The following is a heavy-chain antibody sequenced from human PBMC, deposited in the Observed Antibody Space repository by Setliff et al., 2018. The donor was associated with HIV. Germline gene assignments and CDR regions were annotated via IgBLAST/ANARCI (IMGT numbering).Heavy chain of an antibody. CDR3: ARGGGSRAATSSYYYMDV. J-gene: IGHJ6*03. V-gene: IGHV4-31*03. CDR1: GGSISIGGYY. CDR2: IYHNGST. D-gene: IGHD2-15*01. Sequence: PSETLSLTCTVSGGSISIGGYYWGWIRQHPGKGLEWIGCIYHNGSTYYNPSLKSRVIISVDTSKNQFSLKLSSVTAADTAVYYCARGGGSRAATSSYYYMDVWGKGTTVTVSS.